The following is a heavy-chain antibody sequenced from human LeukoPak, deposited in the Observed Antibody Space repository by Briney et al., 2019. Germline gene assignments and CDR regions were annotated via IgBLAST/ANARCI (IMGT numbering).Heavy chain of an antibody. D-gene: IGHD4-17*01. CDR3: ASSHDYGDPNWFDP. V-gene: IGHV4-30-2*01. CDR1: GGSISSGGYS. CDR2: IYHSGST. J-gene: IGHJ5*02. Sequence: PSQTLSLTCAVSGGSISSGGYSWSWILQPPGKGLEWIGYIYHSGSTYYNPSLKSRVTISVDRSKNQFSLKLSSVTAADTAVYYCASSHDYGDPNWFDPWGQGTLVTVSS.